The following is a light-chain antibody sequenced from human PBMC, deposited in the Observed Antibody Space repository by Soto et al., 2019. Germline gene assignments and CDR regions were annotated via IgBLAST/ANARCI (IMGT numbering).Light chain of an antibody. Sequence: DIQMTQSPSSVSASVGDSLTITCRASQNVGDRLAWYQQKLGKAPQLLIQKASILQPGIPSRFSGSGSATYFTLTISSLQPEDFATYYCLQLNSYPRTFGQGTKVDIK. V-gene: IGKV1-12*01. CDR3: LQLNSYPRT. CDR2: KAS. CDR1: QNVGDR. J-gene: IGKJ1*01.